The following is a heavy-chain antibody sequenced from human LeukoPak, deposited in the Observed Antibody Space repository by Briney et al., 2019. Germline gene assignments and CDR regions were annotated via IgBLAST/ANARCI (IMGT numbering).Heavy chain of an antibody. CDR2: IYHSGST. V-gene: IGHV4-39*07. D-gene: IGHD6-13*01. CDR3: ARRVAAAGTDY. Sequence: SETLSLTCTVSGGSISSSSYYWGWIRQPPGKGLEWIGEIYHSGSTNYNPSLKSRVTISVDKSKNQFSLKLSSVTAADTAVYYCARRVAAAGTDYWGQGTLVTVSS. J-gene: IGHJ4*02. CDR1: GGSISSSSYY.